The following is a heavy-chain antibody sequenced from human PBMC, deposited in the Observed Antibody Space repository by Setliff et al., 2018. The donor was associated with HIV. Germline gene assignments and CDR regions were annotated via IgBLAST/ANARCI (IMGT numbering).Heavy chain of an antibody. Sequence: GGSLRLSCAASGITFNTYAMHWVRQAPGKGLEWVAVISYDGSNKYYADSVKGRFTISRDNSKNTLYLQMNGLRAEDAAVYYCAKDPTYYYESSGPYDALDVWGQGTMVTVSS. D-gene: IGHD3-22*01. J-gene: IGHJ3*01. CDR3: AKDPTYYYESSGPYDALDV. CDR2: ISYDGSNK. CDR1: GITFNTYA. V-gene: IGHV3-30*04.